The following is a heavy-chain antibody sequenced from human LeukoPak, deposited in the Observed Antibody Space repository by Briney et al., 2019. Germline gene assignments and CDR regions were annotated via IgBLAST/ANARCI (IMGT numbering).Heavy chain of an antibody. CDR1: GFTFSSLW. CDR3: ARDGIFRGAVVTYFDY. D-gene: IGHD4-23*01. Sequence: GGSLRPSWAASGFTFSSLWMSWVRQAPREGPGWVANIKQDGSEKYYVDSVKGRFTISRDNAKNSLYLQMNSLRAEDTAVYYCARDGIFRGAVVTYFDYWGQGTLVTVSS. J-gene: IGHJ4*02. V-gene: IGHV3-7*01. CDR2: IKQDGSEK.